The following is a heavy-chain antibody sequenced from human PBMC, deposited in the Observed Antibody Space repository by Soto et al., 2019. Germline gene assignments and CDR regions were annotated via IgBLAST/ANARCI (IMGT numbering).Heavy chain of an antibody. CDR3: ARGEQLAFYWFDP. D-gene: IGHD6-13*01. CDR1: CGSVISSSYY. J-gene: IGHJ5*02. Sequence: SGTLSLTFTFSCGSVISSSYYWSWIRQPPGKGLEWIWYIYYSGSTNYNPSLKSRVTISVDTSKNQFSLKLSSVTAADTAVYYCARGEQLAFYWFDPWGQGTLVTVSS. V-gene: IGHV4-61*01. CDR2: IYYSGST.